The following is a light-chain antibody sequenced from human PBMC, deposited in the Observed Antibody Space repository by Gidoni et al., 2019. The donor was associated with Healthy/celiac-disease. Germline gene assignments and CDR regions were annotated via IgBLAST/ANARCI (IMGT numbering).Light chain of an antibody. CDR3: QQYNNWPRWT. J-gene: IGKJ1*01. Sequence: EIVMTQSPATLSVSPGERATLSCRASQSVSSNLAWYQQKPGQAPSLLIYGASTRATGIPARFSGSGSGTEFTLTISSLQSEDFAVYYCQQYNNWPRWTFGQXTKVEIK. CDR1: QSVSSN. CDR2: GAS. V-gene: IGKV3-15*01.